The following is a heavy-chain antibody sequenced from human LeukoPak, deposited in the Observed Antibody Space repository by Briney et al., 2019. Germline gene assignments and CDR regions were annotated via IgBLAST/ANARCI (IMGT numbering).Heavy chain of an antibody. Sequence: GESLKISCKGSGYTFTSYWIAWVRQMPGKGLEWMGIINPRDSDARYSPSFQGQVTVSVDKSINTAYLQWSSLEASDTAIYYCARESWGSLEYWGQGTLVTVSS. CDR2: INPRDSDA. CDR1: GYTFTSYW. J-gene: IGHJ4*02. D-gene: IGHD7-27*01. V-gene: IGHV5-51*01. CDR3: ARESWGSLEY.